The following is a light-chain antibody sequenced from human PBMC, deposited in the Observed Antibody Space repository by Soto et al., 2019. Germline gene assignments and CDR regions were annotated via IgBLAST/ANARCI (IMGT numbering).Light chain of an antibody. CDR1: SSDDGGYNY. Sequence: QSALTQPRSVSGSPGQSVAISCSGTSSDDGGYNYVSWYQQHPGKAPKLILYDVNRRPSGVPDRFSGSKSGNTASLTISGLQSEDEADYYCSSYADIYTYVFGTGTKVTVL. CDR3: SSYADIYTYV. CDR2: DVN. J-gene: IGLJ1*01. V-gene: IGLV2-11*01.